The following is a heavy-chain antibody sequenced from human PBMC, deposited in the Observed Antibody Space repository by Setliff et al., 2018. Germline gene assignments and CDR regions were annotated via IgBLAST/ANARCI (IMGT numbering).Heavy chain of an antibody. D-gene: IGHD2-8*01. CDR2: ISVYTGHT. V-gene: IGHV1-18*04. CDR1: GYTFAESI. CDR3: LRLVRYCSRTSCQRTSGDEV. J-gene: IGHJ4*02. Sequence: ASVKVSCKASGYTFAESIVSWVRQAPGQGLEWMGWISVYTGHTSFAQKFEDRVSMSTDKSTNMAYMELRGLRSDDTAVYYCLRLVRYCSRTSCQRTSGDEVWGQGTLVTVSS.